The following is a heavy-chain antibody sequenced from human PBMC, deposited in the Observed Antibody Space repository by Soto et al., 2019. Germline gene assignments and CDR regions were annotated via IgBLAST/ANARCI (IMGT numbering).Heavy chain of an antibody. CDR2: MNPNSGNT. CDR3: ARGRLRGFLEWLPPYYYMDV. CDR1: GYTFTSYD. J-gene: IGHJ6*03. D-gene: IGHD3-3*01. V-gene: IGHV1-8*01. Sequence: ASVKVSCKASGYTFTSYDINWVRQATGQGLEWMGWMNPNSGNTGYAQKFQGRVTMTRNTSISTAYMELSSLRSEDTAVYYCARGRLRGFLEWLPPYYYMDVWGKATTVTVSS.